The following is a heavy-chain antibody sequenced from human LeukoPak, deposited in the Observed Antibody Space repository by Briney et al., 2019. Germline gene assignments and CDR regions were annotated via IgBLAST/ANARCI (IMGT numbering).Heavy chain of an antibody. J-gene: IGHJ4*02. CDR1: GGSFSGYY. CDR3: ASTESGYSNY. D-gene: IGHD5-18*01. Sequence: PSETLSLTCAVYGGSFSGYYWSWIRQPPGKGLEWIGYIYYSGSTNYNPSLKSRVTISVDTSKNQFSLKLSSVTATDTAVYYCASTESGYSNYWGQGTLVTVSS. CDR2: IYYSGST. V-gene: IGHV4-59*08.